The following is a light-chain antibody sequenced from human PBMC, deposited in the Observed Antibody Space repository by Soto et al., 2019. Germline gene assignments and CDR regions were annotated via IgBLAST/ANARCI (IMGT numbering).Light chain of an antibody. CDR1: PTISSC. Sequence: DVRMSQSPSTLSGSVGDRVTIPCRASPTISSCLAWYQQIPGKAPKLLIYNASTLKSGGPSRFSGSGSGTEFTLTIISLQPDDFATYYCQQYNSYSEALGQGTKVDIK. V-gene: IGKV1-5*03. CDR3: QQYNSYSEA. J-gene: IGKJ1*01. CDR2: NAS.